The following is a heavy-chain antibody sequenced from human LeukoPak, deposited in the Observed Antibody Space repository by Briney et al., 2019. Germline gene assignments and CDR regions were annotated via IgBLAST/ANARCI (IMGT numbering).Heavy chain of an antibody. Sequence: SETLSLTCSVSGGSISSGNCSWGWIRQPPGKGLEWIGNIYYSGNTYYKSSLKSRVTIFVDMSKNQLSLKLTSVTAADTAVYYCTRRSYGSSLVYWGQGTLVTVSS. V-gene: IGHV4-39*01. J-gene: IGHJ4*02. D-gene: IGHD6-13*01. CDR1: GGSISSGNCS. CDR2: IYYSGNT. CDR3: TRRSYGSSLVY.